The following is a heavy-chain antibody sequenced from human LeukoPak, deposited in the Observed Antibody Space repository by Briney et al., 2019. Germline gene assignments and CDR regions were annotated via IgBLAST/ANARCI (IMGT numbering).Heavy chain of an antibody. V-gene: IGHV1-18*01. CDR1: GYTFTSYG. Sequence: ASVTVSCKASGYTFTSYGISWVRQAPGQGLEWMGWISAYNGNTNYAQKLQGRVTMTTDTSTSTAYMELRSLRSDDTAVYYCARSGWYYYYYYMDVWGKGTTVTVSS. J-gene: IGHJ6*03. CDR2: ISAYNGNT. CDR3: ARSGWYYYYYYMDV. D-gene: IGHD6-19*01.